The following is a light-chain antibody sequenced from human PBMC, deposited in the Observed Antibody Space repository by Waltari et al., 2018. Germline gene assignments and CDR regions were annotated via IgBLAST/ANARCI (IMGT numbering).Light chain of an antibody. CDR2: QDT. CDR1: KLGNKY. J-gene: IGLJ2*01. V-gene: IGLV3-1*01. Sequence: SYELTQPPSVSVSPGQTASIPCSGAKLGNKYASWYQQKPGQSPVLVIYQDTKRPSGIPERFSGSNSGNTATLTISGTQAMDEADYYCQAWDSSTVVFGGGTKLTVL. CDR3: QAWDSSTVV.